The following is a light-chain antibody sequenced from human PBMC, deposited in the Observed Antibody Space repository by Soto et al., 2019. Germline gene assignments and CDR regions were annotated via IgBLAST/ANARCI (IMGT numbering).Light chain of an antibody. CDR1: QSISSW. CDR3: QQYNSYSPT. CDR2: DAS. Sequence: QMTQSPSTLSASLGDGVTITCRASQSISSWLAWYQQKPGKAPKLLIYDASSLESGVPSRFSGSGSGTEFTLTISSLQPDDFATYYCQQYNSYSPTSGHRSKVDI. V-gene: IGKV1-5*01. J-gene: IGKJ1*01.